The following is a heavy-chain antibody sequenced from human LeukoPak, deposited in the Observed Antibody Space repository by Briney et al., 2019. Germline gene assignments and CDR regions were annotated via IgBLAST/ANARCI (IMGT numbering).Heavy chain of an antibody. CDR3: AKDMYGGTPGHYFDY. CDR2: IYSGGST. J-gene: IGHJ4*02. Sequence: GGSLRLSCAASGFTVSSNYMSWVRQAPGKGLEWVSVIYSGGSTYYADSVKGRFTISRDNAKNSLYLQMNSLRAEDTAVYYCAKDMYGGTPGHYFDYWGQGTLVTVSS. V-gene: IGHV3-53*01. CDR1: GFTVSSNY. D-gene: IGHD4-23*01.